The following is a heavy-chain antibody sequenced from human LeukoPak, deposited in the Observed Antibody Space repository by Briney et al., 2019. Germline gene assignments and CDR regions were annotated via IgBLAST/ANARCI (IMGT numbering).Heavy chain of an antibody. D-gene: IGHD2-21*02. CDR2: ISSIGSTI. Sequence: PGGSLRLSCAASGFTFSDYCMSWIRQAPGKGLEWVAYISSIGSTIYYADSVKGRFTISRDNAKNSLYLQMNSLRVEDTAVYYCARDCGGDCVYYYYGMDVWGQGTTVTVS. V-gene: IGHV3-11*01. CDR1: GFTFSDYC. J-gene: IGHJ6*02. CDR3: ARDCGGDCVYYYYGMDV.